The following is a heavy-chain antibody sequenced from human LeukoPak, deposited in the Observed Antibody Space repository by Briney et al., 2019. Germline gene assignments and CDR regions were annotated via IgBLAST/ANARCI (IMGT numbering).Heavy chain of an antibody. CDR3: AKGGSGSYGAYNWFDP. CDR2: ISGSGGST. J-gene: IGHJ5*02. Sequence: PGGSLRLSCAASGFTFSSYGMSWVRQAPGKGLEWVSAISGSGGSTYYADSVKGRFTISRDNSKSTLYLQMNSLRAEDTAVYYCAKGGSGSYGAYNWFDPWGQGTLVTVSS. V-gene: IGHV3-23*01. CDR1: GFTFSSYG. D-gene: IGHD1-26*01.